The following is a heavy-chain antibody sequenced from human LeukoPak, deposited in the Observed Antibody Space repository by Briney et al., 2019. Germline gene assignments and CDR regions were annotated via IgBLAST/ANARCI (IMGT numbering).Heavy chain of an antibody. Sequence: GGSLRLSCAASGFTFSNAWMSWVRQAPGKGLEWVGRIKSKTDGGTTDYAAPVKGRFTISRDDSKNTLYLQMNSLKTEDTAVYYCTTPHSGSYWEYFQHWGQGTLVTVPS. CDR3: TTPHSGSYWEYFQH. CDR1: GFTFSNAW. D-gene: IGHD1-26*01. J-gene: IGHJ1*01. CDR2: IKSKTDGGTT. V-gene: IGHV3-15*01.